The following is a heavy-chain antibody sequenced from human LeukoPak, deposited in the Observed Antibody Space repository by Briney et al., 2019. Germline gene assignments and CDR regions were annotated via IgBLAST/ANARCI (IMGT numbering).Heavy chain of an antibody. J-gene: IGHJ5*02. CDR3: ARAGYSSGWYWFDP. V-gene: IGHV4-61*01. D-gene: IGHD6-19*01. CDR2: IYYSGST. Sequence: PSETLSLTCTVSGGSVSSGSYYWSWIRQPPGKGLEWIGYIYYSGSTNYNPSLKSRVTISVGTSKNQFSLKLSSVTAADTAVYYCARAGYSSGWYWFDPWGQGTLVTVSS. CDR1: GGSVSSGSYY.